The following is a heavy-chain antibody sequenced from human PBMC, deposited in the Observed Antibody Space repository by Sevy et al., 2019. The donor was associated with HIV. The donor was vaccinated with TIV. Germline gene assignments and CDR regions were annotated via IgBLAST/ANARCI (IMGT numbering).Heavy chain of an antibody. CDR3: ATSRYYYGSGGYFPFDY. D-gene: IGHD3-22*01. J-gene: IGHJ4*02. Sequence: SETLSLTCTVSGGSISSYYWSWIRQPPGKGVEWIGYLYYSGSTNYNPSLKSRVTISADTSKNQFSLNLSSVTGADTAVYYCATSRYYYGSGGYFPFDYWGQGTLVTVSS. V-gene: IGHV4-59*01. CDR2: LYYSGST. CDR1: GGSISSYY.